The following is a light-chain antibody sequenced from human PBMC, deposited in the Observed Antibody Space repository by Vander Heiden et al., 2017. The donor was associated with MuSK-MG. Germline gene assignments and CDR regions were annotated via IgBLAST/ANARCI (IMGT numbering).Light chain of an antibody. J-gene: IGLJ2*01. CDR3: QAWDSGTAKV. Sequence: SYELTQVPSVSVSPGQTASITCSGENLGDNYVSCYKQEPGRSPQLVLYHDTKRPSGIPERISGSTSGNTATLTISGTQALDEADYYCQAWDSGTAKVFGGGTKLTVL. CDR2: HDT. CDR1: NLGDNY. V-gene: IGLV3-1*01.